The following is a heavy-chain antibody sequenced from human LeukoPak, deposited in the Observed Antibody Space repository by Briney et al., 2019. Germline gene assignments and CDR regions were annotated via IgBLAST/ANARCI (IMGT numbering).Heavy chain of an antibody. V-gene: IGHV1-18*04. Sequence: GASVKVSCKASGYTFTSYYMHWVRQAPGQGLEWMGWISAYNGITNYAQKLQGRVTMTTDTSTSTAYMELRSLRSDDTAVYYCARDHTGYYYFDYWGQGTLVTVSS. CDR3: ARDHTGYYYFDY. D-gene: IGHD3-9*01. J-gene: IGHJ4*02. CDR1: GYTFTSYY. CDR2: ISAYNGIT.